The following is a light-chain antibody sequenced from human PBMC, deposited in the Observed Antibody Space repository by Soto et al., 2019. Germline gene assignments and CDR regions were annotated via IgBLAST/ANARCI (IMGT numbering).Light chain of an antibody. V-gene: IGKV1-9*01. CDR3: QQLNSYPIT. CDR1: QGISNY. CDR2: AAS. J-gene: IGKJ5*01. Sequence: IQLTQSPSSLSASVGDRVTITCRASQGISNYLAWYQQRPGKAPKLMIYAASTLQSGVPSRFSGSGSATDFTLTISSLQPEDFATYFCQQLNSYPITLGQGTRLEIK.